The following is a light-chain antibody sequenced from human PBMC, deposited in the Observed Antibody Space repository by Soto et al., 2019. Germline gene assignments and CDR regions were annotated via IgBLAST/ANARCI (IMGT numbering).Light chain of an antibody. CDR1: SSNIGSNT. CDR2: SYN. V-gene: IGLV1-44*01. CDR3: AAWDDSLNGYV. J-gene: IGLJ1*01. Sequence: QSVLTQPPSASGTPGQRATISCSGSSSNIGSNTVNWYQQLPGTAPKLLIYSYNQRPSGVPDRFSGSKSVTSASLAISGLQSEDEADYYCAAWDDSLNGYVFGTGTKLTVL.